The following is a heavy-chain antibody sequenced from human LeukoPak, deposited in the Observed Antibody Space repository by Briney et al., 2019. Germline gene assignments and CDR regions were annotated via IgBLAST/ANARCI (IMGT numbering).Heavy chain of an antibody. J-gene: IGHJ4*02. CDR1: GFTFSPYP. V-gene: IGHV3-23*01. D-gene: IGHD2-21*02. CDR3: AKEMVVTAREFDY. CDR2: ISGSCRSS. Sequence: GGSLRLFRAASGFTFSPYPMSRVRPAPGKRPEVVSAISGSCRSSYYADCLKGRFTTSSDNSKNTLYLQMNSLRREDTAVYYCAKEMVVTAREFDYWGQGPLVPFSS.